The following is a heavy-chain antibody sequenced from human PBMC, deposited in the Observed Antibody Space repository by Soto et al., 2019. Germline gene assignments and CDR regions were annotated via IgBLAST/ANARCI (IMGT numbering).Heavy chain of an antibody. D-gene: IGHD2-2*01. Sequence: EVQLVETGGGLIQPGGSLRLSCAASGFTVSSNYMSWVRQAPGKGLEWVSVIYSGGSTYYADSVKGRFTISRDNSKNTPSLQMKSIRAEDTAVYYCARGGYCSSTSYPTRSHWFDPWGQGTMVTVSS. CDR2: IYSGGST. CDR1: GFTVSSNY. J-gene: IGHJ5*02. CDR3: ARGGYCSSTSYPTRSHWFDP. V-gene: IGHV3-53*02.